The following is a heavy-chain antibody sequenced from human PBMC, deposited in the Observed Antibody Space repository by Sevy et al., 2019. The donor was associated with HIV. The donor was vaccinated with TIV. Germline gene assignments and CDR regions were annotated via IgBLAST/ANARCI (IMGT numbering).Heavy chain of an antibody. J-gene: IGHJ3*02. CDR3: AKDYYDSSGPYAFDI. D-gene: IGHD3-22*01. CDR1: GFTFDDYA. V-gene: IGHV3-9*01. CDR2: ISWNSGSI. Sequence: GGSLRLSCAASGFTFDDYAMHWVRQAPGKGLEWVSGISWNSGSIGYADSVKGRFTISRDNAKNSLYLQMNSLRAEDTALYYCAKDYYDSSGPYAFDIWGQGTMVTVSS.